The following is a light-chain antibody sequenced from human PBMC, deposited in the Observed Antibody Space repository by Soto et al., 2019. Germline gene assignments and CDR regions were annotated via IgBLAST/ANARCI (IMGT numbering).Light chain of an antibody. V-gene: IGKV1-5*03. CDR1: QSISGS. Sequence: DIQMTQSPSTLSASVGGRVTITCRASQSISGSLAWYQQRPGKAPKLLIYKASSLESGVPSRFSGSGSGTEFTLTISSLQPDDFATYYCQQYNSYSFGQGTKVDIK. CDR3: QQYNSYS. CDR2: KAS. J-gene: IGKJ1*01.